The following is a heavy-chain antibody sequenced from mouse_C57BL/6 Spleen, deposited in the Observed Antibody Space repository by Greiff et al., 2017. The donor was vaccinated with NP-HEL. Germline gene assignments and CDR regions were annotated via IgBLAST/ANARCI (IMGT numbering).Heavy chain of an antibody. J-gene: IGHJ2*01. Sequence: QVQLQQSGAELVRPGASVTLSCKASGYTFTDYEMHWVKQTPVHGLEWIGAIDPETGGTAYNQKFKGRAILTADKSSSTAYMELRSLTSEDSAVYCCTGGNFDYWGQGTTLTVSS. CDR2: IDPETGGT. CDR3: TGGNFDY. CDR1: GYTFTDYE. V-gene: IGHV1-15*01. D-gene: IGHD1-1*02.